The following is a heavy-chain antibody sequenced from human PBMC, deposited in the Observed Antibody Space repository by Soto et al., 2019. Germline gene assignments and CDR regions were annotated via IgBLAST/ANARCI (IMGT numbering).Heavy chain of an antibody. D-gene: IGHD2-8*02. CDR2: INSGSNT. CDR1: GFTFTSSA. J-gene: IGHJ4*02. V-gene: IGHV3-23*01. Sequence: GGSLRLSCAASGFTFTSSAMSWVRQAPGKGLEWFSTINSGSNTYYADSVKGRFTISRDNYKNTLYLEMSSLRAEDTAVYYCASRGVYYFDHWGQGSLVTVSS. CDR3: ASRGVYYFDH.